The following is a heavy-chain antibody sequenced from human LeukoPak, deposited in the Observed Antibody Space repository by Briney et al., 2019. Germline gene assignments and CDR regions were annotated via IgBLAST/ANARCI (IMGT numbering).Heavy chain of an antibody. CDR1: GGSISSSSYY. Sequence: SETLSLTCTVSGGSISSSSYYWGWIRQPPGKGLEWIGSIYYSGSTYYNPSLKSRVTISVDTSKNQFSLKLSSVTAADTAVYYCARLSGSYYDYWGQGTLVTASS. V-gene: IGHV4-39*01. D-gene: IGHD1-26*01. J-gene: IGHJ4*02. CDR3: ARLSGSYYDY. CDR2: IYYSGST.